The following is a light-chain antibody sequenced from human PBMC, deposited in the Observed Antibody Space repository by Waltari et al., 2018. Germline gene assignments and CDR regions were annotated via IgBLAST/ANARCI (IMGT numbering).Light chain of an antibody. Sequence: SSELTQDPAVSVALGQTVSITCQGDSPRRYYARWYQQKPRQAPLLVIYGKNSRPPGIPDRFSGSSSGNTASLTITGAQAEDEADYYCNSRDSNNNRVFFGGGTKLTVL. CDR3: NSRDSNNNRVF. CDR1: SPRRYY. CDR2: GKN. J-gene: IGLJ2*01. V-gene: IGLV3-19*01.